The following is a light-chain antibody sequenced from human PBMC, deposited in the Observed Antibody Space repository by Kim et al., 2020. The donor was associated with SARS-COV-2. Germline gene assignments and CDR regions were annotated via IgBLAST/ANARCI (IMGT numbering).Light chain of an antibody. CDR3: CSYAGSSTLI. CDR1: SSDVGNYNL. V-gene: IGLV2-23*02. Sequence: QSALTQPASVSGSPGQSITISCTGTSSDVGNYNLVSWYQQHPGKAPKFMIYEVSKRPSGVSNLFSGSKSGNTASLRISGLQAEDEADYYCCSYAGSSTLIFGGGTQLTVL. J-gene: IGLJ2*01. CDR2: EVS.